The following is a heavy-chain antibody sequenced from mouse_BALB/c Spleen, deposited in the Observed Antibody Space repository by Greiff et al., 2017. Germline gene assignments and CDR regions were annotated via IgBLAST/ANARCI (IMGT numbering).Heavy chain of an antibody. J-gene: IGHJ3*01. CDR2: ISTYYGDA. CDR3: ARDSSGYRAFAY. V-gene: IGHV1S137*01. D-gene: IGHD3-2*01. CDR1: GYTFTDYA. Sequence: QVQLQQSGAELVRPGVSVKISCKGSGYTFTDYAMHWVKQSRAKSLEWIGVISTYYGDASYNQKFKGKATMTVDKSSSTAYMELARLTSEDSAIYYCARDSSGYRAFAYWGQGTLVTVSA.